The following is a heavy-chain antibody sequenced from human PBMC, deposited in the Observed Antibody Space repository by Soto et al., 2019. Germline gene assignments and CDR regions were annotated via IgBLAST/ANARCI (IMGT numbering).Heavy chain of an antibody. Sequence: GGSLRLSCAASGFTFSSYAMSWVRQAPGKGLEWVSVISGSVVSTYYADSVKGRFTISRDNSKNTLYLQMNSLRAEDTAVYYCAKSPGMYYYDSSGYYHYDYWGQGTLVTVSS. CDR3: AKSPGMYYYDSSGYYHYDY. D-gene: IGHD3-22*01. CDR1: GFTFSSYA. J-gene: IGHJ4*02. V-gene: IGHV3-23*01. CDR2: ISGSVVST.